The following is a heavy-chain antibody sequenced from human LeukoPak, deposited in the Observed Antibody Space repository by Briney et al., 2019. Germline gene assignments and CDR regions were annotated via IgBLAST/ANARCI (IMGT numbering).Heavy chain of an antibody. V-gene: IGHV4-30-4*07. CDR3: ARGLAFGEFFDY. D-gene: IGHD3-10*01. Sequence: PSQTLSLTCAVSGGSISSGGYSWSWIRQPPGKGLEWIGYIYYSGSTYYNPSLKSRVTISVDTSKNQFSLKLSSVTAADTAVYYCARGLAFGEFFDYWGQGTLVTVSS. CDR2: IYYSGST. CDR1: GGSISSGGYS. J-gene: IGHJ4*02.